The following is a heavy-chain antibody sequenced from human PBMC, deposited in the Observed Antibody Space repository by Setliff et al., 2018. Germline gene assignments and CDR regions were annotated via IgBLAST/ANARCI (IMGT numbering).Heavy chain of an antibody. CDR2: ILTTGST. D-gene: IGHD1-1*01. CDR1: GDSISSNSHY. V-gene: IGHV4-61*09. CDR3: ARFCGTSNCQRAPLFDY. Sequence: PSETLSLTCIVSGDSISSNSHYWSWIRQPPGKGLEWIGHILTTGSTNYNPSLKSRIAISADTSRDRFSLRLTSVTAADTAIYYCARFCGTSNCQRAPLFDYWGQGILVTVSS. J-gene: IGHJ4*02.